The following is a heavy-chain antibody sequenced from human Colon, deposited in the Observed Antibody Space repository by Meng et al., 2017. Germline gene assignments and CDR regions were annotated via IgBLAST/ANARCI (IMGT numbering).Heavy chain of an antibody. J-gene: IGHJ4*02. D-gene: IGHD6-13*01. CDR3: VRMTRDSSNWYVDF. Sequence: SETLSLTCTVSGGSLHGHFWSWIRQPAGKGLEWIGRIYTIGTTNYNPSRKSRVTMSIDTSRTHFSLKVSSVTAADTAVYYCVRMTRDSSNWYVDFWGQGTLVTVSS. CDR1: GGSLHGHF. V-gene: IGHV4-4*07. CDR2: IYTIGTT.